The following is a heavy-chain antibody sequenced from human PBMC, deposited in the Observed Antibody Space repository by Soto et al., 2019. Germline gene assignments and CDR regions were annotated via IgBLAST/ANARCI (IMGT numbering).Heavy chain of an antibody. CDR3: ASGTRRSWNYYYGMDV. V-gene: IGHV1-18*04. CDR1: GYTFTSYG. Sequence: GASVKVSCKASGYTFTSYGISWVRQAPGQGLEWMGWISAYNGNTNYAQKLQGRVTMTTDTSTSTAYMELRSLRSDDTAVYYCASGTRRSWNYYYGMDVWGQGTTVTVSS. D-gene: IGHD1-1*01. J-gene: IGHJ6*02. CDR2: ISAYNGNT.